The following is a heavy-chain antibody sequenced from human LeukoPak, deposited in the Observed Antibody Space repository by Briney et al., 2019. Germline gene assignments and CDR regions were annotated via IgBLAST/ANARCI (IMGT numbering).Heavy chain of an antibody. CDR2: ISSSSSYI. CDR3: ARDRIAARDWFDP. Sequence: GGSLRLSCAASGFTFSSYSMNWVRQPPGKGLEWVSSISSSSSYIYYADSVKGRFTISRDNAKNSLYLQMNSLRAEDTAVYYCARDRIAARDWFDPWGQGTLVTVSS. D-gene: IGHD6-6*01. J-gene: IGHJ5*02. V-gene: IGHV3-21*01. CDR1: GFTFSSYS.